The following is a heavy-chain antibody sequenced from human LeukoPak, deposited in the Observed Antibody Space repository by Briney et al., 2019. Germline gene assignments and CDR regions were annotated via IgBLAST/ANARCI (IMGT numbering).Heavy chain of an antibody. D-gene: IGHD2-2*01. CDR1: GFAFDDSA. Sequence: PGGSLRLSCVASGFAFDDSAMQWVRQVPGKGLEWVAGITWNSGGVDYADSVKGRFSVSRDNAKNSLYLLMNSLKTEDTGLYFCAKGSSWAMTSHLDQWGQGTLVTVSS. CDR3: AKGSSWAMTSHLDQ. J-gene: IGHJ4*02. CDR2: ITWNSGGV. V-gene: IGHV3-9*01.